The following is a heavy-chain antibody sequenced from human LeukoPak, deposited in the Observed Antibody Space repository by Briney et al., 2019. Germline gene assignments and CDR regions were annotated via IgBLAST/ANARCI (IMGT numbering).Heavy chain of an antibody. CDR1: GFTFSSYG. Sequence: PGGSLRLSCAASGFTFSSYGMHWVRQAPGKGLEWVAVISYDGSNKYYADSVKGRFTISRDNSKNTLYPQMNSLRAEDTAVYYCAKGGGSVLRYFDWLSGYHDAFDIWGQGTMVTVSS. CDR3: AKGGGSVLRYFDWLSGYHDAFDI. V-gene: IGHV3-30*18. D-gene: IGHD3-9*01. J-gene: IGHJ3*02. CDR2: ISYDGSNK.